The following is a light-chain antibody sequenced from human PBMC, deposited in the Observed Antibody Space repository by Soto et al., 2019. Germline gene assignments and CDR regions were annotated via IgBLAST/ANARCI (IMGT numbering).Light chain of an antibody. CDR1: QDIAIY. J-gene: IGKJ4*01. CDR3: QQLRMYPST. Sequence: IQFTQSPSSLSASVGDRVTITWRASQDIAIYLAWYQQKQGEAPKLLIYAASTLYGGVPSRFRGSGSGTDFALTITRLQAEDFSTYYCQQLRMYPSTFGGGTKVDIK. CDR2: AAS. V-gene: IGKV1-9*01.